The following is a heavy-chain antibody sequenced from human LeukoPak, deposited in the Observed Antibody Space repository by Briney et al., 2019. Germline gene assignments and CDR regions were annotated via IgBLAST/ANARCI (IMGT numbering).Heavy chain of an antibody. D-gene: IGHD3-22*01. CDR1: GGSISSGGYY. V-gene: IGHV4-31*03. CDR3: ARLYYCDSSNWFDP. J-gene: IGHJ5*02. CDR2: IYYSGST. Sequence: PSQTLSLTCTVSGGSISSGGYYWSWIRQHPGKGLEWIGYIYYSGSTYYNPSLKSRVTISVDTSKNQFSLKLSSVTAADTAVYYCARLYYCDSSNWFDPWGQGTLVTVSS.